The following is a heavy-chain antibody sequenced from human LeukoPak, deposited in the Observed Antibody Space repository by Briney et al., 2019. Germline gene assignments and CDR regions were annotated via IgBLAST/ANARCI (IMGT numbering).Heavy chain of an antibody. CDR1: GCTFDDYT. Sequence: GGSLRLSCAASGCTFDDYTMHWVRQPPGKGLEWVSNINWNSGTIGYADSVKGRFTISRDNAKNSLYLQMNSLRAEETAFYYCAKGNEANSYEPLGSWGQGTLVTVSS. CDR3: AKGNEANSYEPLGS. D-gene: IGHD3-22*01. CDR2: INWNSGTI. J-gene: IGHJ5*02. V-gene: IGHV3-9*01.